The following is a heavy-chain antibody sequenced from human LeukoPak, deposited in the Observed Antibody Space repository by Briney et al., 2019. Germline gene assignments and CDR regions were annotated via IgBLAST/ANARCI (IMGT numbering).Heavy chain of an antibody. D-gene: IGHD3-10*01. CDR2: IYSGGST. Sequence: GGSLRLSCAASGFTLSSNYMSWVRQAPGKGLEWVSVIYSGGSTYYADSVKRIFTISRDNSKNTLYLQMNSLRAEDTAVYYCAREYGSGSYDNYYYGMDVWGQGTTVTVSS. V-gene: IGHV3-66*01. CDR3: AREYGSGSYDNYYYGMDV. CDR1: GFTLSSNY. J-gene: IGHJ6*02.